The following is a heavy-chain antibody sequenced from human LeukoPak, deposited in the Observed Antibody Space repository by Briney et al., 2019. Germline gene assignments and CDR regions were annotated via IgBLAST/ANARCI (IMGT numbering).Heavy chain of an antibody. CDR2: VNPQGSGT. V-gene: IGHV3-74*01. Sequence: AGSLRHTFAASGFTFSSYWRHWVRQAPGKGLVWVSRVNPQGSGTSYTDSVKGRFTISRDNAKDALHLRMDNLRVEDTAVYYCARARWSSTGLFLGYWGQETLVTVSS. J-gene: IGHJ4*02. D-gene: IGHD6-19*01. CDR3: ARARWSSTGLFLGY. CDR1: GFTFSSYW.